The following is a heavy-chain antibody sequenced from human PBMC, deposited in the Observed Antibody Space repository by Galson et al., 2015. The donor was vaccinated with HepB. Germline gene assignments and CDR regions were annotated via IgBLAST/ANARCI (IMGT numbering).Heavy chain of an antibody. CDR1: GGSISGYY. CDR3: ARHLRVGATSDPYYYGVDV. Sequence: SETLSLTCTVSGGSISGYYWSWIRQPPGKGLDWIAYIHYSGKTNYNPSLKSRVTISVDTSKNQFSLKLNSVTATDTAVYYCARHLRVGATSDPYYYGVDVWGQGTTVTVSS. V-gene: IGHV4-59*08. J-gene: IGHJ6*02. CDR2: IHYSGKT. D-gene: IGHD1-26*01.